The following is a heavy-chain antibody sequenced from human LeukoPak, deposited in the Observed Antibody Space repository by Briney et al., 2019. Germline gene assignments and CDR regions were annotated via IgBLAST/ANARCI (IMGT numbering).Heavy chain of an antibody. J-gene: IGHJ4*02. D-gene: IGHD2-21*02. CDR3: ARAKGGLAYCGGDCYGLDY. V-gene: IGHV4-59*01. Sequence: SETLSLTCTVSGGSISSYYWSWIRQPPGKGLEWIGYIYYSGSTNYNPSLKSRVTISVDTSKNQFSLKLSSVTAADTAVYYCARAKGGLAYCGGDCYGLDYWGQGTLVTASS. CDR1: GGSISSYY. CDR2: IYYSGST.